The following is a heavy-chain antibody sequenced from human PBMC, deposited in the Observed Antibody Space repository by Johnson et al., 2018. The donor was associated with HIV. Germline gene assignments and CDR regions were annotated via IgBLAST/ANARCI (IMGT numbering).Heavy chain of an antibody. CDR2: ISGSGGSP. CDR3: AKVGGHDYVWGTGAFDI. J-gene: IGHJ3*02. V-gene: IGHV3-23*04. D-gene: IGHD3-16*01. Sequence: VQLVESGGGVVRPGGSLRLSCAASGFTFSTYAMSWVRQAPGKGLEWVSGISGSGGSPYYADSVKGRITIPRDNSKNTLYLQIHSLRAGDTAVYYWAKVGGHDYVWGTGAFDIWGQGTMVTVSS. CDR1: GFTFSTYA.